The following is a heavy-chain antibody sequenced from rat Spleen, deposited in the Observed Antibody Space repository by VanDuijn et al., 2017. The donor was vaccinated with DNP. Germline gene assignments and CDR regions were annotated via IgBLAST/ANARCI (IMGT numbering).Heavy chain of an antibody. CDR1: GFSLTTYN. J-gene: IGHJ2*01. CDR2: VWIGGGT. Sequence: QVQLKESGPGLVQPSQTLSLTCTVSGFSLTTYNVHWIRQSVRKGLEWMGVVWIGGGTHYSSIFKSRLSITRDTSKSQVFLKVNSLQTEDTATYYCARDGQWDYLDYWGQGVMVTVSS. CDR3: ARDGQWDYLDY. V-gene: IGHV2-30*01. D-gene: IGHD1-1*01.